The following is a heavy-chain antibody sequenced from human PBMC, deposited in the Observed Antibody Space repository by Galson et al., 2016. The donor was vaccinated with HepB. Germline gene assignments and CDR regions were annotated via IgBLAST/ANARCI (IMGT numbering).Heavy chain of an antibody. D-gene: IGHD2/OR15-2a*01. CDR2: VYHSGTT. CDR1: GGSISSSNW. CDR3: ARGHFSAEDY. V-gene: IGHV4-4*02. Sequence: ETLSLTCAVSGGSISSSNWWGWLRPAPGPGLQWIGEVYHSGTTHYNPPLKRRVTISVHMSKNPFFLNLRSVTAADTAVYYCARGHFSAEDYWGQGILVTVSS. J-gene: IGHJ4*02.